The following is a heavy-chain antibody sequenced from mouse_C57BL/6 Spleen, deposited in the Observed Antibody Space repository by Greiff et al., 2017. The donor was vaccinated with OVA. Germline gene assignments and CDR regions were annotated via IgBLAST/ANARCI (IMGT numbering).Heavy chain of an antibody. J-gene: IGHJ3*01. CDR2: IDPENGDT. Sequence: EVQLQQSGAELVRPGASVKLSCTASGFNIKDDYMHWVKQRPEQGLEWIGWIDPENGDTEYASKFQGKATITADTSSNTAYLQLSSLTSEDTADYYCTTRTGAWFAYWGQGTLVTVSA. CDR1: GFNIKDDY. CDR3: TTRTGAWFAY. V-gene: IGHV14-4*01. D-gene: IGHD4-1*01.